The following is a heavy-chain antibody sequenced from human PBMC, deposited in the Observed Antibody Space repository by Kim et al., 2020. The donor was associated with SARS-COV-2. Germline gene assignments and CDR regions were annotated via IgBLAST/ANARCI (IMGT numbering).Heavy chain of an antibody. V-gene: IGHV4-39*01. D-gene: IGHD3-22*01. CDR3: ARLPRRASYFYDTSGDN. Sequence: LNSRVTISVDTSKTQFSLKLSSVTAADTAVYYCARLPRRASYFYDTSGDNWGQGTLVTVSS. J-gene: IGHJ4*02.